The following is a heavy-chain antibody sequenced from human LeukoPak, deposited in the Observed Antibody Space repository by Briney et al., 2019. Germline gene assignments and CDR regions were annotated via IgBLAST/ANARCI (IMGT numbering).Heavy chain of an antibody. V-gene: IGHV3-7*01. CDR3: ARENSYTNRYCSGGSCYDSFFDY. CDR2: IKQDGSEK. J-gene: IGHJ4*02. CDR1: GFTFSSYW. Sequence: PGGSLRLSCAASGFTFSSYWMSWVRQAPGKGLEWVANIKQDGSEKYYVDSVKGRFTISRDNAKNSLYLQMNSLRAEDTAVYYCARENSYTNRYCSGGSCYDSFFDYWGQGTLVTVSS. D-gene: IGHD2-15*01.